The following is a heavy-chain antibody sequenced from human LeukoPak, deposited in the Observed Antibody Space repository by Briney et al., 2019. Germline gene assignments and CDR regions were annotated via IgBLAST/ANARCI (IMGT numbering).Heavy chain of an antibody. CDR3: VDLNAPL. J-gene: IGHJ4*02. V-gene: IGHV3-48*04. Sequence: GGSLRLSCAASGFTFSTYSMNWVRQAPGKGLEWVSYISGSSSSTKYADSVKGRFTISRDNAKNSLYLQMNSLRVEDTAVYYCVDLNAPLWGQGTLVTVSS. D-gene: IGHD2-8*01. CDR2: ISGSSSST. CDR1: GFTFSTYS.